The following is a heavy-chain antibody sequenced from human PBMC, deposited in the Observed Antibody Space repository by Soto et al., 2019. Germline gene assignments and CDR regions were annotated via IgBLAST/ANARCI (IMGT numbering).Heavy chain of an antibody. Sequence: QVQLVESGGGLVKPGGSLRLSCAASGFTFTDYHMSWIRQAPGKGLEWLSYISIRGDTIYYADSVRGRFTISRDNAKNSLYLQMNSLRAEDTAVYYCARDIEGRTISGVAFRYYDYGGQGTLVTVSS. J-gene: IGHJ4*02. V-gene: IGHV3-11*01. CDR1: GFTFTDYH. D-gene: IGHD3-3*01. CDR2: ISIRGDTI. CDR3: ARDIEGRTISGVAFRYYDY.